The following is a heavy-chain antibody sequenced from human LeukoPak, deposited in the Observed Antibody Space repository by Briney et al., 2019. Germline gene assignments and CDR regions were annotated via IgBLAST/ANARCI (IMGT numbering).Heavy chain of an antibody. V-gene: IGHV1-69*05. J-gene: IGHJ5*02. CDR3: ARSRYSSLWFDP. CDR1: GGTFSSYA. D-gene: IGHD6-13*01. CDR2: IIPIFGTA. Sequence: SVKVSCKASGGTFSSYAISWVRQAPGQGLEWMGGIIPIFGTANYAQKFQGRVTITTDESTSTAYMELSSLRSEDTTVYYCARSRYSSLWFDPWGQGTLVTVSS.